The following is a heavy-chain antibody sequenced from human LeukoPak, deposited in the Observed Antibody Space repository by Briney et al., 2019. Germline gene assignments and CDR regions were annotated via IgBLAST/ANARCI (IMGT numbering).Heavy chain of an antibody. D-gene: IGHD1-26*01. CDR1: GYTFTSYG. CDR3: ARDRAIVGATAVGY. CDR2: ISAYNGNT. Sequence: ASVKVSCKASGYTFTSYGINWVRQATGQGLEWMGWISAYNGNTNYAQKLQGRVTMTTDTSTSTAYMELRSLRSDDTAVYYCARDRAIVGATAVGYWGQGTLVTVSS. V-gene: IGHV1-18*01. J-gene: IGHJ4*02.